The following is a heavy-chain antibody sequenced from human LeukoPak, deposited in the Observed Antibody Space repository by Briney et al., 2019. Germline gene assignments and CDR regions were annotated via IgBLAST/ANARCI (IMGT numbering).Heavy chain of an antibody. Sequence: SVKVSCKASGGTFSSYAISWVRQAPGQGLEWMGGIIPIFGTANYAQKFQGRVTIPTDESTSTAYMELSSLRSEDTAVYYCASGRGYSYGYPYYFDYWGQGTLVTVSS. V-gene: IGHV1-69*05. CDR3: ASGRGYSYGYPYYFDY. D-gene: IGHD5-18*01. CDR1: GGTFSSYA. CDR2: IIPIFGTA. J-gene: IGHJ4*02.